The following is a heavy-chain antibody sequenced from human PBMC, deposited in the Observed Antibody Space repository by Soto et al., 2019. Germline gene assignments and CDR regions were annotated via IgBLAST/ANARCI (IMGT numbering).Heavy chain of an antibody. J-gene: IGHJ6*02. CDR1: GFTFSDYA. CDR2: ISASGGST. D-gene: IGHD7-27*01. Sequence: HPGGSLRLSCATSGFTFSDYAMTWVRQAPGKGLEWVSAISASGGSTYYTDSVKGRFTISRDNSKNTLYLQMNSLRAEDTAVYYCAKEFRQDWGQDHYYGMDVWGQGTTVTVSS. CDR3: AKEFRQDWGQDHYYGMDV. V-gene: IGHV3-23*01.